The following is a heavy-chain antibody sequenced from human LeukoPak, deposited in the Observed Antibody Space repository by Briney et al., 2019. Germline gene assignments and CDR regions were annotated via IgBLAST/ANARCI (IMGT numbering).Heavy chain of an antibody. CDR1: GDSISSSSYY. J-gene: IGHJ5*02. CDR3: ARGEVTLRRGWFDP. Sequence: SETLSLTCTVSGDSISSSSYYWGWIRQPPGKGLEWIGSIYYSGSTYYNPSLKSRVTISVDTSKNQFSLKRSSVTAADTAVYYCARGEVTLRRGWFDPWGQGTLVTVSS. V-gene: IGHV4-39*07. D-gene: IGHD4-11*01. CDR2: IYYSGST.